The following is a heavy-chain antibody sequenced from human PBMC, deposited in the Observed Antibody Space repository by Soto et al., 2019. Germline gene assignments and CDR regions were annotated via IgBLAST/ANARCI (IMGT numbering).Heavy chain of an antibody. CDR1: GFTFSSYA. CDR3: ARANRDYYYYMDV. J-gene: IGHJ6*03. CDR2: ISGSGGST. Sequence: PGGSLRLSCAASGFTFSSYAMSWVRQAPGKGLEWVSAISGSGGSTYYADSVKGRFTISRDNSKNTLYLQMNSLRAEDTSVYYCARANRDYYYYMDVWGKGTTVTVYS. V-gene: IGHV3-23*01.